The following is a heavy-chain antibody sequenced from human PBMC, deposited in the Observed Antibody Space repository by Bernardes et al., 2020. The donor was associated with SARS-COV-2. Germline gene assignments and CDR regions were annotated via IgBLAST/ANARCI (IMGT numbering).Heavy chain of an antibody. Sequence: GGSLRLSCAASGFTFSGYWMHWVRQAPEKGLEWVSRIDPDAKTTNYADSVTGRFTISRDNAKNTLYLQMNSLRVEDTAVYYCARGSGNYYFDYWGQGSLVTVSS. D-gene: IGHD5-12*01. CDR2: IDPDAKTT. V-gene: IGHV3-74*01. J-gene: IGHJ4*02. CDR1: GFTFSGYW. CDR3: ARGSGNYYFDY.